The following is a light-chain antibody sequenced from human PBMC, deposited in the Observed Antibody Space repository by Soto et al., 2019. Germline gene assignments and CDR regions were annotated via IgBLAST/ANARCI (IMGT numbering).Light chain of an antibody. V-gene: IGKV1-5*03. CDR3: KQYNSYWT. CDR1: PSISSW. J-gene: IGKJ1*01. Sequence: DIQMTQSPSTLSASVGDRVTITCRASPSISSWLAWYQQKPGKAPKVLIYKASSLESGVPSRFSGSGSETKFTLTISLQQPDYFATYYCKQYNSYWTFGQGTKVEIK. CDR2: KAS.